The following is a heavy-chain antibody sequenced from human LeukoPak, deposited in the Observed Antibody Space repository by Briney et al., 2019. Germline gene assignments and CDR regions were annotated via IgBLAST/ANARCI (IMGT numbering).Heavy chain of an antibody. Sequence: ASVKVSCKASGYTFTGYYIHWVRQAPGQGLEWMGWINPTSGGAIYAQKFQGRVTMTRDTSITTAYMELSSLRSDDTAVYYCARDTAYKDYWGQGTLVTVSS. CDR1: GYTFTGYY. D-gene: IGHD5-24*01. J-gene: IGHJ4*02. CDR3: ARDTAYKDY. CDR2: INPTSGGA. V-gene: IGHV1-2*02.